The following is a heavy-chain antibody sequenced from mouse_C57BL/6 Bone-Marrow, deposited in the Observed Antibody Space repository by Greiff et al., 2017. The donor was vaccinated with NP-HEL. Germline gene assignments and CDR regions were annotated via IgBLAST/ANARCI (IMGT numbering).Heavy chain of an antibody. D-gene: IGHD1-1*01. CDR1: GYTFTSYG. V-gene: IGHV1-81*01. CDR3: ARSRYYGSSYGY. CDR2: IYPRSGNT. Sequence: VQRVESGAELARPGASVKLSCKASGYTFTSYGISWVKQRTGQGLEWIGEIYPRSGNTYSNEKFKGKATLTADKSSSTAYMELRSLTSEDSAVYFCARSRYYGSSYGYWGQGTTLTVSS. J-gene: IGHJ2*01.